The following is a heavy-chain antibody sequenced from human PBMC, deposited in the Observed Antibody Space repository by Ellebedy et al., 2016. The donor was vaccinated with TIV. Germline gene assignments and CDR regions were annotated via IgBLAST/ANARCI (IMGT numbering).Heavy chain of an antibody. CDR1: GASLSNYW. CDR2: ITPDGSDK. Sequence: GESLKISXAASGASLSNYWMNWVRQAPGKGLEWVANITPDGSDKYYVGSVKGRFTISRDNAKNSLFLQVNSLRAEDTAVYYCATDPFNIEEAASFNSWGQGTLVTVSS. J-gene: IGHJ4*02. D-gene: IGHD6-19*01. CDR3: ATDPFNIEEAASFNS. V-gene: IGHV3-7*01.